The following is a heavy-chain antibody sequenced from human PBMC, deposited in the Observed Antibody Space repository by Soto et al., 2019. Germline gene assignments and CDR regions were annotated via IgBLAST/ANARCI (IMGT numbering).Heavy chain of an antibody. J-gene: IGHJ4*02. CDR3: ATYYFGSGSYYSFDN. V-gene: IGHV1-18*01. CDR1: GYAFSFG. CDR2: ISASDGST. D-gene: IGHD3-10*01. Sequence: GASVKVSCKASGYAFSFGFSWVRQAPGQGLEWMGWISASDGSTNAAQKFRGRISLTTDTSTNTAYLDLLSLTSDATAVYFCATYYFGSGSYYSFDNWGQGTLVTVSS.